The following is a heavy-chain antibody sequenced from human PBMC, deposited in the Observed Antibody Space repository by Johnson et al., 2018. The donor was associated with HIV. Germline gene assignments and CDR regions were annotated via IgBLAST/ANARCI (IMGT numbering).Heavy chain of an antibody. V-gene: IGHV3-33*06. D-gene: IGHD6-6*01. CDR1: GFTFSSYG. Sequence: QVQLVESGGGVVQPGRSLRLSCAASGFTFSSYGMHWVRQAPGKGLEWVAVIWYDGSNKYYADSVKGRFTISRDNSKNTLYLQMNSLRTEDTAVYYCGKDQESRAARPDAFDIWGQGTMVTVSS. J-gene: IGHJ3*02. CDR3: GKDQESRAARPDAFDI. CDR2: IWYDGSNK.